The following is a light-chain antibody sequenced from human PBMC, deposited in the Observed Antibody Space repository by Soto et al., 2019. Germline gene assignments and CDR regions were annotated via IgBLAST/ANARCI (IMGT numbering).Light chain of an antibody. CDR3: QQRSNWPPT. V-gene: IGKV3-11*01. J-gene: IGKJ2*01. Sequence: ELVLTQSPATLSLSPGARATLSCRASQSVSSYLAWYQQKPGQAPRLLIYDASTRATGIPARFSGSGSGTDFTLTISSLEPEDFAVYYCQQRSNWPPTFGQGTKLEIK. CDR2: DAS. CDR1: QSVSSY.